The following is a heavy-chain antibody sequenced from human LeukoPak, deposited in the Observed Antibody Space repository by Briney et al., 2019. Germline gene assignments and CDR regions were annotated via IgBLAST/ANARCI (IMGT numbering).Heavy chain of an antibody. CDR2: IYHSGST. V-gene: IGHV4-38-2*02. CDR1: GYSISSGYY. D-gene: IGHD3-22*01. CDR3: ARAGQDLYYYDSSAYYFDY. J-gene: IGHJ4*02. Sequence: SETLSLTCTVSGYSISSGYYWGWIRQPPGKGLEWIGSIYHSGSTYYNPSLKSRVTISVDTSKNQFSLKLSSVTAADTAVYYCARAGQDLYYYDSSAYYFDYWGQGTLVTVSS.